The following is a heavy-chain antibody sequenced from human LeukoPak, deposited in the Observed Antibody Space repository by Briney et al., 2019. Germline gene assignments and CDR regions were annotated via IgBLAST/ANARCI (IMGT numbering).Heavy chain of an antibody. Sequence: SETLSLTCTVSGYSISSGYYWGWIRQPPGKGREWIGSIYHSGSTYYNPSLKSRVTISVDTSKNQFSLKLSSVTAADTAVYYCARVGRIAAAVVGYWGQGTLVTVSS. CDR3: ARVGRIAAAVVGY. CDR2: IYHSGST. CDR1: GYSISSGYY. V-gene: IGHV4-38-2*02. D-gene: IGHD6-13*01. J-gene: IGHJ4*02.